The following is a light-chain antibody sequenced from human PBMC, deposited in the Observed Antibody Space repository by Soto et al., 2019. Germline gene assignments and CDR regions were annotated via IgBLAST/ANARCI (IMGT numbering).Light chain of an antibody. CDR3: SSYTSSSTRVV. J-gene: IGLJ2*01. CDR2: DVA. CDR1: SSDVGGYNY. Sequence: QSALTQPASVSGSPGQSITISCTGTSSDVGGYNYVSWYQQHPGKAPKLMIYDVAYRPPGVSNRFSGSKSGNTASLTISGLQAEDEDDYYCSSYTSSSTRVVFGGGTKVTVL. V-gene: IGLV2-14*01.